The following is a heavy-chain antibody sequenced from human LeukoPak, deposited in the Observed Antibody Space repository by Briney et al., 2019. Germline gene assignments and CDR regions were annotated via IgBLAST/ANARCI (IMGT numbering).Heavy chain of an antibody. Sequence: PSETLSLTCAVYGGSFSGYYWGWIRQPPGKGLGWIGEINHSGSTNYNPSLKSRVTISVDTSKNQFSLKLSSVTAADTAVSYCARRNTPLWVVVAATSYDYWGQGNLVTVSS. V-gene: IGHV4-34*01. D-gene: IGHD2-15*01. J-gene: IGHJ4*02. CDR3: ARRNTPLWVVVAATSYDY. CDR2: INHSGST. CDR1: GGSFSGYY.